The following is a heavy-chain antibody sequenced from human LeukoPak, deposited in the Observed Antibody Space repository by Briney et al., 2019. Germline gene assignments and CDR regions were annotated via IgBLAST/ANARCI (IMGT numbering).Heavy chain of an antibody. D-gene: IGHD2-21*01. CDR1: GFTFSNYA. CDR3: AKDPETYSSRWFDS. CDR2: LSDNGGSP. J-gene: IGHJ5*01. Sequence: GGSLRLSCAASGFTFSNYAMSWVRQAPGKGLVWVSSLSDNGGSPYYADSVKGRFTISRDNSRNTLYLHMNSLRVEDTAVYYCAKDPETYSSRWFDSWGQGTLVTVSA. V-gene: IGHV3-23*01.